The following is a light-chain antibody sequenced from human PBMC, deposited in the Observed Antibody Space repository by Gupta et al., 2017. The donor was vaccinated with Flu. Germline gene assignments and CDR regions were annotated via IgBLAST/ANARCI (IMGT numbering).Light chain of an antibody. CDR1: FSDVGAYND. J-gene: IGLJ3*02. CDR2: DVT. Sequence: VTISSTGTFSDVGAYNDVSCLQQPPGKPPMLMISDVTKRPSGLPGFFSATKSGTTASLTISGHEAVDAADYYHCSYATTYTWVFGGGTKLTVL. CDR3: CSYATTYTWV. V-gene: IGLV2-11*03.